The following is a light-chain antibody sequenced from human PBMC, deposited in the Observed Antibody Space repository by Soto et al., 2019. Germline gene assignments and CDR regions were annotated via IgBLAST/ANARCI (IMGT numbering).Light chain of an antibody. CDR3: SSYTSSSTPYV. V-gene: IGLV2-14*01. CDR2: EVS. J-gene: IGLJ1*01. Sequence: QSALPRLASGSGLPGQPIPSSCLGTTIDVGGYNNVSWSQHHPGKAPKLMIYEVSNRPSGVSNRFSGSKSGNTASLTISGLQAEDEADYYCSSYTSSSTPYVFGTGTKVTVL. CDR1: TIDVGGYNN.